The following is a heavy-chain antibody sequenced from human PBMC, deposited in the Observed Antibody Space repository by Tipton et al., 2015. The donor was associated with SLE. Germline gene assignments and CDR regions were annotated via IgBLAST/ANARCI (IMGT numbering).Heavy chain of an antibody. CDR3: ARVGEGYSSLSHFDY. CDR2: IYYSGST. CDR1: GGSISSYY. Sequence: TLSPTCTVSGGSISSYYWSWIRQPPGKGLEWIGYIYYSGSTNYNPSLKSRVTISVDTSKNQFSLKLSSVTAADTAVYYCARVGEGYSSLSHFDYWGQGTLVTVSS. J-gene: IGHJ4*02. D-gene: IGHD6-6*01. V-gene: IGHV4-59*01.